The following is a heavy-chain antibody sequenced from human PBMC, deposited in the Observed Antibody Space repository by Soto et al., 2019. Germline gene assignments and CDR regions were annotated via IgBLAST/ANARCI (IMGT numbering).Heavy chain of an antibody. CDR3: ARMRWLEEGHYMDV. J-gene: IGHJ6*03. Sequence: PSETLSLTCTVSGGTIDDSYWTWVRHVPGRGLEWIGFVHHSGRTSYNPSLESRVTISLDKSNNQFSLRLTSMTAADTAVYFCARMRWLEEGHYMDVWGKGPTVTVSS. V-gene: IGHV4-59*12. CDR2: VHHSGRT. D-gene: IGHD5-12*01. CDR1: GGTIDDSY.